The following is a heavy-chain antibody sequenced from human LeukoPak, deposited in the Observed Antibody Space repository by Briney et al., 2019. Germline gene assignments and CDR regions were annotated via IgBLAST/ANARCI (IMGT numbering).Heavy chain of an antibody. Sequence: PGGSLRLSCAASGFTFSNYGMHWVRQAPGKGLEWVAVIWYDGTNKYYADSVKGRFTISRDNSKNTLYLQMNSPRAEDTAVYYCARGYGAAAGKLYYYYGMDVWGQGTTVTVSS. D-gene: IGHD6-13*01. CDR1: GFTFSNYG. CDR3: ARGYGAAAGKLYYYYGMDV. J-gene: IGHJ6*02. CDR2: IWYDGTNK. V-gene: IGHV3-33*01.